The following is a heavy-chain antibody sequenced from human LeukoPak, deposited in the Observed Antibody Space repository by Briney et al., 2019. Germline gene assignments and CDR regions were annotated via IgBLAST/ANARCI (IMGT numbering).Heavy chain of an antibody. CDR1: GFTFSSYS. CDR2: ISGSSRYF. V-gene: IGHV3-21*01. D-gene: IGHD3-10*01. J-gene: IGHJ4*02. CDR3: ATSWGFGDNY. Sequence: PGGSLRLSCAASGFTFSSYSMNWVRQAPGKGLEWVSSISGSSRYFSYADSLKGRFTISRDNAKNSLYLQMDSLGVEDTAFYYCATSWGFGDNYWGQGTLVTVSP.